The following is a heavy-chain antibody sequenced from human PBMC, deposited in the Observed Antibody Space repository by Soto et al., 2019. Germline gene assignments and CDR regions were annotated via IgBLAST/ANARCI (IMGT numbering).Heavy chain of an antibody. J-gene: IGHJ6*02. CDR3: ARRGDRGIHVSGSVSHGYQYGLDV. Sequence: PSETLSLTCTVSGDSITTSSYYWAWIRQPPGKGLEWIGSIYYGGNTYYNPSLKGRVTISVDTSKSQFSLKLSSVTAADTAVYYCARRGDRGIHVSGSVSHGYQYGLDVWGQGTTVTVSS. D-gene: IGHD3-10*01. CDR1: GDSITTSSYY. V-gene: IGHV4-39*01. CDR2: IYYGGNT.